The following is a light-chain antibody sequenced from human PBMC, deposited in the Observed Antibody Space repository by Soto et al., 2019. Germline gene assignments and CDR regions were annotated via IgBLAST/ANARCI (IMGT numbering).Light chain of an antibody. CDR1: QGVSNW. V-gene: IGKV1-12*01. CDR2: AAS. CDR3: QQANSFPYT. J-gene: IGKJ2*01. Sequence: DIQMTQSPSSVSASVGDRVTITCRASQGVSNWLAWYQQKPGKAPKLLIYAASTLRSGVPSRFRGSGSGTDFTFTISSLQPEYFATYYCQQANSFPYTVRQGPRLEIK.